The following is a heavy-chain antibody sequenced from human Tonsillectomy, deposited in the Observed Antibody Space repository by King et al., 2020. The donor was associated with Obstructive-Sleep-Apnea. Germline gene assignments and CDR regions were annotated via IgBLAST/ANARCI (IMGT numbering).Heavy chain of an antibody. V-gene: IGHV3-23*04. J-gene: IGHJ4*02. D-gene: IGHD3-10*01. CDR2: ISGVGFTS. CDR1: GFTFSRYA. Sequence: QLVQSGGGLVQPGGALRLSCAASGFTFSRYAMSWVRQVPGKGLEVFSPISGVGFTSYYPEPVRGRFTISRDNSKNTLYLQMNSLRAEDTAVYYCAKGSGIDYWGQGTLVTVSS. CDR3: AKGSGIDY.